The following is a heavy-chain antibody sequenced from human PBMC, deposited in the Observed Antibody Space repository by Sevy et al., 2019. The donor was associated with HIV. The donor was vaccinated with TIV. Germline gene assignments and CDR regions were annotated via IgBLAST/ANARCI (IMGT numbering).Heavy chain of an antibody. J-gene: IGHJ4*02. CDR1: GFTFSNAW. CDR2: IKSKTDGGTT. D-gene: IGHD5-12*01. CDR3: TTGRDGYNYYFDY. V-gene: IGHV3-15*01. Sequence: GGSLRLSCAASGFTFSNAWMSWVLQAPGKGLEWVGRIKSKTDGGTTDYAAPVKGRFTISRDDSKNTLYLQMNSLKTEDTAVYYCTTGRDGYNYYFDYWGQGTLVTVSS.